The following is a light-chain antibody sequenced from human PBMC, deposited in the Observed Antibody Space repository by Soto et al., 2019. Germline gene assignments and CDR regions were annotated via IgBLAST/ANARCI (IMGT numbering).Light chain of an antibody. V-gene: IGKV1-39*01. CDR3: QQSYRTPT. Sequence: DIDITQSPSSLSAFVGDTVTIICRARQSIKMFLNWYQQKPGQAPKLLMHGASTLERGVPSRFSGSASGTEFVLTISNLKPEDFAIYFCQQSYRTPTFGQGTRLEI. J-gene: IGKJ5*01. CDR2: GAS. CDR1: QSIKMF.